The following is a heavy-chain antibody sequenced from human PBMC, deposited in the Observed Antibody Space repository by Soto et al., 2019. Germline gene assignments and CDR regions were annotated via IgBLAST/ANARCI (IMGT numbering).Heavy chain of an antibody. CDR3: AKDRGLVLSFYFDY. CDR1: GFTFDDYA. J-gene: IGHJ4*02. Sequence: EVQLVESGGGLVQPGRSLRLSCAASGFTFDDYAMHWVRQAPGKGLEWVSGISWNSGSIGYADSMKGRFTISRYNAKNSLYLQMNSLRAEDTALYYCAKDRGLVLSFYFDYWGQGTLVTVSS. CDR2: ISWNSGSI. D-gene: IGHD6-19*01. V-gene: IGHV3-9*01.